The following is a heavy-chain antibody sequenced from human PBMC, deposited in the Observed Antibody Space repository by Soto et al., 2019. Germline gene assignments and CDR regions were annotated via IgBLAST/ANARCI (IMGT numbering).Heavy chain of an antibody. D-gene: IGHD5-18*01. CDR2: INHSGST. J-gene: IGHJ4*02. CDR3: ASVGYTYGFDY. CDR1: GGSFSGYY. Sequence: SETLSLTCAVYGGSFSGYYWTWIRQPPGKGLDWIGEINHSGSTNYNPSLKSRVTISLDTSKNQFSLNLSSVTAADTAVYYCASVGYTYGFDYWGQGALVTVSS. V-gene: IGHV4-34*01.